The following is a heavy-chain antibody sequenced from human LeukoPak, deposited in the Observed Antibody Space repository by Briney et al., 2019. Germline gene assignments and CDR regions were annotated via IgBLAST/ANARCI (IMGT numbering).Heavy chain of an antibody. D-gene: IGHD3-3*01. Sequence: ASVKVSCKAFGYTFTSNYMHWVRQAPGQGLEWMGIINPSGGSTSYAQKFQGRVTMTRDMSTSTVYMELSSLRSEDTAVYYCARVGGVVTHLGYWGQGTLVTVSS. CDR2: INPSGGST. CDR3: ARVGGVVTHLGY. CDR1: GYTFTSNY. V-gene: IGHV1-46*01. J-gene: IGHJ4*02.